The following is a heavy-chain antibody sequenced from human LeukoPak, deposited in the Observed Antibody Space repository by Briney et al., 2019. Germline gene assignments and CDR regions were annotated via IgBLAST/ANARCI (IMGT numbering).Heavy chain of an antibody. D-gene: IGHD3-22*01. Sequence: GGSLRLSCAASGFTFSSYAMHWVRQAPGKGLEWVAVISYDGSNKYYADSVKGRFTISRDNFKNTLYLQMNSLRAEDTAVYYCARARHGAPKNYYDSSGYYPDYWGQGTLVTVSS. J-gene: IGHJ4*02. CDR1: GFTFSSYA. V-gene: IGHV3-30-3*01. CDR2: ISYDGSNK. CDR3: ARARHGAPKNYYDSSGYYPDY.